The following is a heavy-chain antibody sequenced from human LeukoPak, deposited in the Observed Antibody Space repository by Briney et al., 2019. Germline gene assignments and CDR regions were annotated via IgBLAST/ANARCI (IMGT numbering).Heavy chain of an antibody. Sequence: PGGSLRLSCITSGFNFRRYNMAWVRQAPGKGLEWLATFAWDESAIEYADSVRGRFTISRDNAKNSVHLQMTGLRAEDTAVYFCLTEFWYRFDYWGQGLLVTVSS. CDR1: GFNFRRYN. V-gene: IGHV3-7*01. D-gene: IGHD3-3*01. CDR2: FAWDESAI. CDR3: LTEFWYRFDY. J-gene: IGHJ4*02.